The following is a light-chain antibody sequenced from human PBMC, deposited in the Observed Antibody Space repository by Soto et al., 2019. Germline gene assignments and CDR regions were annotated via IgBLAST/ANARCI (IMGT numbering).Light chain of an antibody. CDR1: SSDVGAYTF. J-gene: IGLJ1*01. V-gene: IGLV2-14*03. Sequence: QSVLTQPASVSGSPGQSITISCTGTSSDVGAYTFVSWYQQHPDKVPKLMIFDVSSRPSGVSDRFSGSKSGNTASLTISGLQPEDEADYYCSSYTSSSTHVFGSGTKVTVL. CDR3: SSYTSSSTHV. CDR2: DVS.